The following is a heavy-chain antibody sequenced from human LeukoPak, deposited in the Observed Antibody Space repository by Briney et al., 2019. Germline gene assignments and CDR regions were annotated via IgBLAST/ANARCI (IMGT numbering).Heavy chain of an antibody. Sequence: PSETLSLTCTVSGGSISSSSYYWGWIRQPPGKGLEWIGSIYYSGSTYYNPSLKSRVTISVDTSKNQFSLKLSSVTAADTAVYYCASLRGETYYYDSSGYSPIDYWGQGTLVTVSS. CDR3: ASLRGETYYYDSSGYSPIDY. CDR1: GGSISSSSYY. CDR2: IYYSGST. V-gene: IGHV4-39*07. D-gene: IGHD3-22*01. J-gene: IGHJ4*02.